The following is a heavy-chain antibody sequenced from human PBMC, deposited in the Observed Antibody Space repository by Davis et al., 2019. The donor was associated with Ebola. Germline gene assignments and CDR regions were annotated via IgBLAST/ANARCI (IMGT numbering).Heavy chain of an antibody. CDR1: GGSISSSSYY. Sequence: MPSETLSLTCTVSGGSISSSSYYWGWIRQPLGKGLEWIGSIYYSGSTYYNPSLKSRVTISVDTSKNQFSLKLSSVTAADTAVYYCASGLRKLGATPLHVYWGQGTLVTVSS. CDR3: ASGLRKLGATPLHVY. D-gene: IGHD1-26*01. V-gene: IGHV4-39*01. J-gene: IGHJ4*02. CDR2: IYYSGST.